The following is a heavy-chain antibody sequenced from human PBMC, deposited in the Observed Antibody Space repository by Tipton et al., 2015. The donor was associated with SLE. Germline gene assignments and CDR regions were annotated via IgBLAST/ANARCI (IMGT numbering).Heavy chain of an antibody. CDR2: IFHVGVT. J-gene: IGHJ6*03. D-gene: IGHD2-21*01. Sequence: TLSLTCNVSGGSVSGSYWSWIRQPPGRGLEWIGSIFHVGVTSYNPSLKSPVNIFVDTSKNQFSLKLSSVTAADTAVYYCASYRNRGDWYYMDVWGQGTTVTVS. CDR1: GGSVSGSY. V-gene: IGHV4-34*09. CDR3: ASYRNRGDWYYMDV.